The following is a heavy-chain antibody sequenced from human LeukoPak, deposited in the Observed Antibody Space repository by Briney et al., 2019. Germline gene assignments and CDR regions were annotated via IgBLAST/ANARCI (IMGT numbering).Heavy chain of an antibody. CDR2: ISSSGGTI. V-gene: IGHV3-48*03. CDR3: ARREYSSSWSAPFDY. Sequence: PGGSLRLSCAASGFTFSSYEMNWVRQAQGKGLEWVSHISSSGGTIYYADSLEGRFTISRDNAKNSLYLQMDSLRAEDTGVYYCARREYSSSWSAPFDYWGQGTLVTVSS. J-gene: IGHJ4*02. D-gene: IGHD6-13*01. CDR1: GFTFSSYE.